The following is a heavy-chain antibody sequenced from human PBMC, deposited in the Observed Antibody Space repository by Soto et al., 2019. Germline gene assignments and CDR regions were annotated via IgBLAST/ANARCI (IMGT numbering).Heavy chain of an antibody. Sequence: ASVKVSCKASGGTFSSFGISWVRQAPGQGLEWMGGVIPVFGRPNYAQRFRGRLTITADESTSTSYMELIDLGSEDTAVYYCAREGSGYNFWGQGTQVTVSS. CDR2: VIPVFGRP. V-gene: IGHV1-69*13. CDR3: AREGSGYNF. D-gene: IGHD5-12*01. J-gene: IGHJ1*01. CDR1: GGTFSSFG.